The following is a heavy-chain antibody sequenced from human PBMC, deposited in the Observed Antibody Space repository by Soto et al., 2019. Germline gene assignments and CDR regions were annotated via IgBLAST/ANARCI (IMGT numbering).Heavy chain of an antibody. J-gene: IGHJ4*02. D-gene: IGHD3-22*01. Sequence: EVQLVESGGGLVQPGGSLRLSCAASGFTFSSYWMHWVRQAPGKGLVWVSRINSDGSSTSYADSVKGRFTISRDNAKNTLYLQRNSLRAEDTAVYYCARGGGYDSSGYRQSYWGQGTLVTVSS. V-gene: IGHV3-74*01. CDR3: ARGGGYDSSGYRQSY. CDR2: INSDGSST. CDR1: GFTFSSYW.